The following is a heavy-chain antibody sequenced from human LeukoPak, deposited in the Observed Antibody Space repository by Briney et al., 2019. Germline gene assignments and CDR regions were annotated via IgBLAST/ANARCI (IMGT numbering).Heavy chain of an antibody. Sequence: PPGRSLRLSCAASGFTFSSYGMHWVRQAPGKGLEWVSRITSDGSSTSYADSVKGRFTISRDNAKNTLYLQMNSLRAEDTAVYYCVRDTWATRLFDYWGQGALVTVSS. CDR2: ITSDGSST. J-gene: IGHJ4*02. CDR3: VRDTWATRLFDY. CDR1: GFTFSSYG. V-gene: IGHV3-74*01. D-gene: IGHD6-6*01.